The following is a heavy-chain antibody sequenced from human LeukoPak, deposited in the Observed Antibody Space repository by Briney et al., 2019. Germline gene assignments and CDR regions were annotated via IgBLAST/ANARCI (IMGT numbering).Heavy chain of an antibody. J-gene: IGHJ4*02. Sequence: GGSLRLSCAASGFTFRSYGMSWVRQAPGKGLEWVANIKQDGSEKYYVDSVKGRFTISRDNAKNSLYLQINSLRAEDTAVYYCARGFRGWYAEGFDYWGQGTVVTVSS. CDR1: GFTFRSYG. V-gene: IGHV3-7*01. CDR3: ARGFRGWYAEGFDY. CDR2: IKQDGSEK. D-gene: IGHD6-19*01.